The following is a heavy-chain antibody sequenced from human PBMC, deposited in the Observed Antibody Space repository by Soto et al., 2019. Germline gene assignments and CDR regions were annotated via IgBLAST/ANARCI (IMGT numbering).Heavy chain of an antibody. CDR2: ISYDGSNK. Sequence: GGSLRLSCAASGFTFSSYGMHWVRQAPGKGLEWVAVISYDGSNKYYADSVKGRFTISRDNSKNTLYLQMNSLRAEDTAVYYCAESNTVRDYYYYGMDVWGQGTTVTVSS. CDR3: AESNTVRDYYYYGMDV. CDR1: GFTFSSYG. V-gene: IGHV3-30*18. J-gene: IGHJ6*02. D-gene: IGHD4-4*01.